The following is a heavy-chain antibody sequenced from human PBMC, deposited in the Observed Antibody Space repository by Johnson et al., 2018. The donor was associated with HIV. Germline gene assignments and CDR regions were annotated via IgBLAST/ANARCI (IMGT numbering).Heavy chain of an antibody. CDR2: IRFDGSSK. V-gene: IGHV3-30*02. J-gene: IGHJ3*02. CDR3: AKDRAHSSNYLDAFDI. Sequence: LVESGGGVVQPGRSLRLSCAASGFIFSDYYMNWIRQAPGKGLEWVAFIRFDGSSKYYGDSVKGRFSISRDNSKNTLYLQMNSLRAEDTAVYYCAKDRAHSSNYLDAFDIWGQGTMVTVSS. D-gene: IGHD3-22*01. CDR1: GFIFSDYY.